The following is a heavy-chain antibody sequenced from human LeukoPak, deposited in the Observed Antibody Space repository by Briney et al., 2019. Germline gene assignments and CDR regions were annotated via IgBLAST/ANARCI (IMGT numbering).Heavy chain of an antibody. V-gene: IGHV3-48*03. CDR2: ISSSGDTI. CDR3: ARMYCGSYFDDN. Sequence: GGSLRLSCAASGFTLTSYEMNWVRQAPGKGLEWVSYISSSGDTIYYADSVRGRFTISRDNAKNSLYLQMNSLRAEDTATHYCARMYCGSYFDDNWGQGTLVTVSS. J-gene: IGHJ4*02. D-gene: IGHD1-26*01. CDR1: GFTLTSYE.